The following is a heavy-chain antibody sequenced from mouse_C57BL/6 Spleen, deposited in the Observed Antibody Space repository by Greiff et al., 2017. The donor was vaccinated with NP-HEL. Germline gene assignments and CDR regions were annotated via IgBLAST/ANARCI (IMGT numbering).Heavy chain of an antibody. CDR2: IDPSASYP. V-gene: IGHV1-50*01. CDR3: ARWEAQADY. CDR1: GSTFTSYW. Sequence: QVQLQQPGAELVKPGASVKLSCKASGSTFTSYWVQWVKQRPGPGLGWVGEIDPSASYPTCNQKFKGEASLTVDTYSREAYLQRSCLTSEDSAVYYSARWEAQADYWGQGTTLTVSS. D-gene: IGHD3-2*02. J-gene: IGHJ2*01.